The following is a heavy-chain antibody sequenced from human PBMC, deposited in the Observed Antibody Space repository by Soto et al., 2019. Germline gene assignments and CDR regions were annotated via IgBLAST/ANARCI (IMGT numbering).Heavy chain of an antibody. CDR3: AKDVLIRAASAFDI. J-gene: IGHJ3*02. CDR1: GFTFSSYA. Sequence: SLRLSCAASGFTFSSYAMSWVRQAPGTGLESVAYISGNGRITKYADSVKGRFTISRDNSNNMLFLEMNTLRAEDTALYYCAKDVLIRAASAFDIWGQGTMVTVSS. CDR2: ISGNGRIT. V-gene: IGHV3-23*01. D-gene: IGHD6-13*01.